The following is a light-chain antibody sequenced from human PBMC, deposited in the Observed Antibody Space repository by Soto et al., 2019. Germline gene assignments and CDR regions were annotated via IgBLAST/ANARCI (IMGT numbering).Light chain of an antibody. CDR3: SSYTSSSSLYV. CDR2: DVS. Sequence: QSVLTQPASVSGSPGQSITISCTGTSSDVGGYNYVSWYQQHPGKAPKFMIYDVSNRPSGVSNRFSGSKSGNTASLTISGLQAEDEADYYCSSYTSSSSLYVFVTGTKVTVL. J-gene: IGLJ1*01. CDR1: SSDVGGYNY. V-gene: IGLV2-14*01.